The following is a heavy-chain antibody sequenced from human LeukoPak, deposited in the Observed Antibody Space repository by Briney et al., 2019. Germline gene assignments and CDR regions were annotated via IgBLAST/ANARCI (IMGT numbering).Heavy chain of an antibody. D-gene: IGHD6-19*01. CDR2: INQGGSEK. V-gene: IGHV3-7*01. CDR1: GFTFSNYW. J-gene: IGHJ4*02. Sequence: PGGSLRLSCAASGFTFSNYWMSWVRQAPGKGLEWVANINQGGSEKNYVVSVKGRFTISRDNAKNSLSLQMNSLRADDTAVYYCARDVSSGWYYFEYLGQGTLVTVSS. CDR3: ARDVSSGWYYFEY.